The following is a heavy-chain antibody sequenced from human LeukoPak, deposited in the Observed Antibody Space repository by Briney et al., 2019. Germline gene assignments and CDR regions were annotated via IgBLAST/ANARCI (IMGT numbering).Heavy chain of an antibody. D-gene: IGHD6-19*01. CDR2: ISYDGSNK. CDR3: ARDPVAANTPYYFDY. CDR1: GFTFSSYA. J-gene: IGHJ4*02. Sequence: GRSLRLSCAASGFTFSSYAMHWVRQAPGKGLEWVAVISYDGSNKYYADSVKGRFTISRDNSKNTLYLQMNSLRAEDTAVYYCARDPVAANTPYYFDYWGQGTLVTVSS. V-gene: IGHV3-30-3*01.